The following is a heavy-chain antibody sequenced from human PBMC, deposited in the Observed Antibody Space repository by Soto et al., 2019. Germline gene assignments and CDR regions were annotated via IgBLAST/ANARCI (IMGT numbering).Heavy chain of an antibody. CDR1: GFTSSSYA. V-gene: IGHV3-30-3*01. Sequence: VQLLESGGGLVQPGGSLRLSCAASGFTSSSYAMSWVRQAPGKGLEWVALVSYDGSNKYFADSVKGRFTISRDNSKNTLYLQMNSLRAEDTAVYYCAREDCSSNTYYYYCYGMDVWGQGTTVTVSS. D-gene: IGHD2-2*01. J-gene: IGHJ6*02. CDR2: VSYDGSNK. CDR3: AREDCSSNTYYYYCYGMDV.